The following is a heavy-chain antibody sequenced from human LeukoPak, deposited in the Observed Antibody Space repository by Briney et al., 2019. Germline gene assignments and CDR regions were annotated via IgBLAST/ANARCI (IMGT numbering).Heavy chain of an antibody. CDR2: ISWTTGSI. CDR3: ARPNNAYISGWYLGTTDY. D-gene: IGHD6-19*01. V-gene: IGHV3-9*01. J-gene: IGHJ4*02. Sequence: GGALRLSCAASGFTFDDYAMHWGRQAPGKGVEWISGISWTTGSIGSPSSVKVPFTISSYNAKTSLYLQMNSLTAQDTALYYCARPNNAYISGWYLGTTDYWGQGSLVTVSS. CDR1: GFTFDDYA.